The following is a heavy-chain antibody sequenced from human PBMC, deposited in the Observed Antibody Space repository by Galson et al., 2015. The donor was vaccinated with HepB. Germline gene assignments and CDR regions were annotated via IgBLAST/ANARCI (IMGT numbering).Heavy chain of an antibody. D-gene: IGHD6-19*01. Sequence: SLRLSCAASGFTFSTFGMHWVRQAPSKGPEWVAAISSHGSDGYYVDSVKGRFTISRDNSKNTLYLLMNSLRSEDTAVYYCAKSALIAVAASFDYWDLGTLVTVSS. CDR2: ISSHGSDG. V-gene: IGHV3-30*18. CDR3: AKSALIAVAASFDY. CDR1: GFTFSTFG. J-gene: IGHJ4*02.